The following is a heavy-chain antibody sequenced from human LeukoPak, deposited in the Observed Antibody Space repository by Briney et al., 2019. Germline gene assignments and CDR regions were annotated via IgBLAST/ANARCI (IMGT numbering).Heavy chain of an antibody. CDR2: ISSSSSYI. CDR3: ARAGVVASLEG. V-gene: IGHV3-21*01. CDR1: EFKFYDYW. J-gene: IGHJ4*02. Sequence: PGGSLRLSCEASEFKFYDYWMAWVRQAPGKGLEWVSSISSSSSYIYYADSVKGRFTISRDNAKNSLYLQMNSLRAEDTAVYYCARAGVVASLEGWGQGTLVTVSS. D-gene: IGHD2-2*01.